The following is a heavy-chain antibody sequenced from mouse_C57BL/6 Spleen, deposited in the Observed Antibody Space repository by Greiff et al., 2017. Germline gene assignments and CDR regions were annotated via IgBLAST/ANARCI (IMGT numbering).Heavy chain of an antibody. CDR2: INPNYGTT. J-gene: IGHJ1*03. Sequence: VQLQQSGPELVKPGASVKISCKASGYSFTDYNMNWVKQSNGKILEWIGVINPNYGTTSFNQKFKGKATLTVDQSSSTAYMQLNSLSSEYAEVYYCTRGDYGRQGYFDVWGTGTTVTVSS. CDR3: TRGDYGRQGYFDV. V-gene: IGHV1-39*01. CDR1: GYSFTDYN. D-gene: IGHD1-1*01.